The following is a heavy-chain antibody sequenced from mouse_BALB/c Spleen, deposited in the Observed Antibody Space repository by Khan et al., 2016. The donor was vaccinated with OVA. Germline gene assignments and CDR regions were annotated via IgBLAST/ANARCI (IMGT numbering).Heavy chain of an antibody. J-gene: IGHJ3*01. CDR2: INPGSGGT. CDR1: GYAFTNYL. Sequence: VQLQESGAELVRPGTSVKVSCKASGYAFTNYLIEWVKQRPGQGLEWIGVINPGSGGTTYNEKFKDKATLTADKSSSTAYMQLSSLTSDDSAVYFCSRSGYGFGAYWGPGTLVTVSA. CDR3: SRSGYGFGAY. V-gene: IGHV1-54*01. D-gene: IGHD3-2*02.